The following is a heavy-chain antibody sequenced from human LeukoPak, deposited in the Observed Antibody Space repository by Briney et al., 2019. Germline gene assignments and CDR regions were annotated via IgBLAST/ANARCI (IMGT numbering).Heavy chain of an antibody. J-gene: IGHJ5*02. Sequence: ASVKVSCKASGGTFSSYAISWVRQAPGQGLEWMGGIIPIFGTANYAQKFQGRVTITADESTSTAYMELSSLRSEDTAVYYCAREISGRYGNWFDPWGQGTLVTVSS. CDR1: GGTFSSYA. V-gene: IGHV1-69*13. D-gene: IGHD6-19*01. CDR3: AREISGRYGNWFDP. CDR2: IIPIFGTA.